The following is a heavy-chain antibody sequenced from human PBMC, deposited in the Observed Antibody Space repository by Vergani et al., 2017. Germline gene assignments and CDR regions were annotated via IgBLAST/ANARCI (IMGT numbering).Heavy chain of an antibody. Sequence: QLQLQESGPGLVKPSETLSLTCTVSGVSIGSNSYYWGWIRQPAGKKLEWIVRMYTSGHTIYNPSLESRVTMSVDTSKNQFSLQLSSVTAADTAVYYCARASHCINCYSEGPNGPGYYYMDVWGKGTTVTVSS. CDR3: ARASHCINCYSEGPNGPGYYYMDV. V-gene: IGHV4-61*02. CDR2: MYTSGHT. CDR1: GVSIGSNSYY. D-gene: IGHD2-21*01. J-gene: IGHJ6*03.